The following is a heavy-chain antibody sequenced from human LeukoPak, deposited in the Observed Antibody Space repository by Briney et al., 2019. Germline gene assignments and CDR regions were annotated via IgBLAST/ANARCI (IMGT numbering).Heavy chain of an antibody. V-gene: IGHV3-23*01. J-gene: IGHJ4*02. CDR2: ISGGGGVT. CDR1: GFTFSSFA. Sequence: GGSLRLSCAASGFTFSSFAMSWVRQAPGKGLQWVSVISGGGGVTYYEDSVKGRFTISRDNSKNTLYLQMNSLRDEDTAVYYCAKELWNDRYFDYWGQGTQVTVSS. D-gene: IGHD1-1*01. CDR3: AKELWNDRYFDY.